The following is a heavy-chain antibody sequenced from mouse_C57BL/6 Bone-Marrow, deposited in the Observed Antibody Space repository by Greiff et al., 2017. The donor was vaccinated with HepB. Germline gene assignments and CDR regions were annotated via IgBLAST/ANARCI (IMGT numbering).Heavy chain of an antibody. J-gene: IGHJ1*03. D-gene: IGHD2-4*01. Sequence: QVQLQQPGAELVRPGTSVKLSCKASGYTFTSYWMHWVKQRPGQGLEWIGVIDPSDSYTNYNQKFKGKATLTVDTSSSTAYMQLSSLTSEDSAVYYCARERVYDYGKEYFDVWGTGTTVTVSS. CDR3: ARERVYDYGKEYFDV. CDR1: GYTFTSYW. V-gene: IGHV1-59*01. CDR2: IDPSDSYT.